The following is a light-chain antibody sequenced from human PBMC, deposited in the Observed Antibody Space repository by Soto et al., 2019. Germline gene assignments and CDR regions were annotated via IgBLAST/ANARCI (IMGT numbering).Light chain of an antibody. V-gene: IGKV3-11*01. CDR3: QQRSNWPPVT. CDR1: QSVGSY. Sequence: EIVMTQSPATLSVSPGERATLSCRASQSVGSYLAWYQQKPGQAPRLLIHGASNRAAGIPVRFSGSGSGTDFTLTISSLEPEDFGVYYCQQRSNWPPVTFGGGAKVDIK. J-gene: IGKJ4*01. CDR2: GAS.